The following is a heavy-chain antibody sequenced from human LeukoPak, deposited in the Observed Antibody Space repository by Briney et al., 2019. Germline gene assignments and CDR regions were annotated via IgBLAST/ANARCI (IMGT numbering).Heavy chain of an antibody. Sequence: PGGSLRLSCAASGFTFSSYWMSWVRQAPGKGLEWVANIKQDGSEKYYVDSVKGRFTISRDNAKNSLYLQMNSLRAEDTAVYYCARDRGEYDSVGYYVLGGYWGQGTLVSVSS. CDR1: GFTFSSYW. J-gene: IGHJ4*02. V-gene: IGHV3-7*01. CDR2: IKQDGSEK. D-gene: IGHD6-25*01. CDR3: ARDRGEYDSVGYYVLGGY.